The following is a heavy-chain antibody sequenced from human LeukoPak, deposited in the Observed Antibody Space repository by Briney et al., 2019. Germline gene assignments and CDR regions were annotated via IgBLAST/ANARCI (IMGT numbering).Heavy chain of an antibody. CDR2: IYYSGST. D-gene: IGHD3-22*01. V-gene: IGHV4-59*01. CDR3: AVGTDDSSGYYFTFDY. Sequence: PSETLSLTCTVSGGSISSYYWSWIRQPPGKGLEWIGYIYYSGSTNYNPSLKSRVTISVDTSKNQFSLKLSSVTAADTAVYYCAVGTDDSSGYYFTFDYWGQGTLVTVSS. CDR1: GGSISSYY. J-gene: IGHJ4*02.